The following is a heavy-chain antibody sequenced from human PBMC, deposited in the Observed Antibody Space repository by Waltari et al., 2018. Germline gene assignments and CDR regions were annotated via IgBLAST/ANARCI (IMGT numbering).Heavy chain of an antibody. Sequence: QVQLQESGPRLVKPSETLSLTCVVSGGPISGYYWNWIRQSAGKGLEWIGSIYVTGNTAYNPPLKSRVTVSAETSKNHVSLNMISVTAADTAMYFCARGGEYFDPWGQGTLVIVSS. J-gene: IGHJ5*02. CDR3: ARGGEYFDP. V-gene: IGHV4-4*07. CDR2: IYVTGNT. CDR1: GGPISGYY. D-gene: IGHD3-16*01.